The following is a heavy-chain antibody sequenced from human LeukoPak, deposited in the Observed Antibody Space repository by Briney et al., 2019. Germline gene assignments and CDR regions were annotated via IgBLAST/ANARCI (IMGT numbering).Heavy chain of an antibody. D-gene: IGHD4-23*01. CDR3: TREFRAIDYGGNLAVDY. CDR2: INTDGSNT. V-gene: IGHV3-74*01. Sequence: GGSLRLSCAASGFSFSGYYMFWVRQAPGKGLVWVSRINTDGSNTDYADSVKGRFTISRDNAKKTLYLQMNSLRGEDTAVYYCTREFRAIDYGGNLAVDYWGQGTLVTVSS. J-gene: IGHJ4*02. CDR1: GFSFSGYY.